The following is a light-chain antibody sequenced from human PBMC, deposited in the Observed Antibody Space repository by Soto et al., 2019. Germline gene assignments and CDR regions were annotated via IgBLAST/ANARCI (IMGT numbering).Light chain of an antibody. CDR3: QQYGHSPIT. J-gene: IGKJ5*01. V-gene: IGKV3-20*01. CDR2: GAS. CDR1: QSLSGNY. Sequence: EIVLTQSPGTLSLSPGERVTLSCRASQSLSGNYLPWYQQKPGQAPKFLIYGASNRATDIPDRFSGGGSGTDFALTINRLEPEDSAVYYCQQYGHSPITFGQGTRLEIK.